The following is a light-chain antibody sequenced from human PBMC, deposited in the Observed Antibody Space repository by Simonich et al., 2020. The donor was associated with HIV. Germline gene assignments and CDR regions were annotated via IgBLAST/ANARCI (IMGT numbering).Light chain of an antibody. V-gene: IGKV1-39*01. Sequence: DIQMTQSPSSLSASVGDRFTITCRASQSISSYLNWYQQKPGKDPKLLIYAASSLQSGVPSRFSGSGSGTDFTLTISSLQPEDFATYYCQQSYSTPPTFGQGTKVEIK. CDR3: QQSYSTPPT. CDR2: AAS. J-gene: IGKJ1*01. CDR1: QSISSY.